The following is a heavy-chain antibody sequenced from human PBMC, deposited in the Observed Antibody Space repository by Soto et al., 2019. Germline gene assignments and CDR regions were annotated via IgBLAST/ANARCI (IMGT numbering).Heavy chain of an antibody. CDR3: AKEVAEVGQGAFDI. J-gene: IGHJ3*02. CDR1: GFTFSSYA. D-gene: IGHD1-26*01. V-gene: IGHV3-23*01. Sequence: EVQLLESGGGLVQPGGSLRLSCAASGFTFSSYAMSWVRQAPGKGLEWVSAISGSDGRTFDADSAKGRFTISRDNSKNTLYLQMNSLRAEDTAGYYCAKEVAEVGQGAFDIWGQGTMVTVSS. CDR2: ISGSDGRT.